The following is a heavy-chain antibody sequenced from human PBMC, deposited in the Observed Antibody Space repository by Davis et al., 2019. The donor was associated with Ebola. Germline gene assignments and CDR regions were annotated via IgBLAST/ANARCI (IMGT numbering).Heavy chain of an antibody. V-gene: IGHV1-8*01. D-gene: IGHD3-3*01. CDR2: MNPNSGNT. CDR3: ARGTFWSGYYRYYYYGMDV. Sequence: ASVKVSCKASGYTFTSYDINWVRQATGQGLEWMGWMNPNSGNTGYAQKFQGRVTITADKSTSTAYMELSSLRSEDTAVYYCARGTFWSGYYRYYYYGMDVWGQGTTVTVSS. J-gene: IGHJ6*02. CDR1: GYTFTSYD.